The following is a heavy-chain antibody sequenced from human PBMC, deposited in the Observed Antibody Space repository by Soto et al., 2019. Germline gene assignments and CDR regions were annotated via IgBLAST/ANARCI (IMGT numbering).Heavy chain of an antibody. V-gene: IGHV1-18*04. J-gene: IGHJ4*02. D-gene: IGHD3-22*01. Sequence: QVQLVQSGAEVKKPGASVKVSCKASGYTFTSYGISWVRQAPGQGLEWMGWISAYNGNTNYAQKRQGRVTMTTDTSTSTAYMELRSLRSDDTAVYYCARSDYYDSSGYYPTFDYWGQGTLVTVSS. CDR2: ISAYNGNT. CDR3: ARSDYYDSSGYYPTFDY. CDR1: GYTFTSYG.